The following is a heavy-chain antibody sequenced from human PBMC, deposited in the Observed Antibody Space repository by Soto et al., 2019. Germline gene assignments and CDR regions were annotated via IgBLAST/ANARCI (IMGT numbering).Heavy chain of an antibody. CDR3: ARDLADIVVVPAAIGVHYYYGMDV. V-gene: IGHV3-30-3*01. J-gene: IGHJ6*02. D-gene: IGHD2-2*01. Sequence: QVQLVESGGGVVQPGRSLRLSCAASGFTFSSYAMHWVRQAPGKGLEWVAVISYDGSNKYYADSVKGRFTISRDNTKNALYLQMNRLRAEDTAMYYCARDLADIVVVPAAIGVHYYYGMDVWGQGNTVTVSS. CDR1: GFTFSSYA. CDR2: ISYDGSNK.